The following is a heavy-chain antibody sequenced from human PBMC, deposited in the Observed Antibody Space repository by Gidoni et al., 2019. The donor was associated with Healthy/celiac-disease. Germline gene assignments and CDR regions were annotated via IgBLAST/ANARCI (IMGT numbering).Heavy chain of an antibody. D-gene: IGHD5-12*01. J-gene: IGHJ5*02. CDR3: TRDSGYDYVLGH. V-gene: IGHV4-34*01. CDR2: INHSGST. Sequence: QVQLQQWGAGLLKPSETLALTCAVYGWSFSGYYWNWFRQPPGKGLEWIGEINHSGSTNYNPSLQSRVTISVDTSKNQFSLKLNSVTAADTAVYYCTRDSGYDYVLGHWGQGTLVTVSS. CDR1: GWSFSGYY.